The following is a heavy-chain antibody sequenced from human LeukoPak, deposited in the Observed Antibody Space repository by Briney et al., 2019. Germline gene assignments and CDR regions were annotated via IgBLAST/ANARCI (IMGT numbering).Heavy chain of an antibody. CDR3: ASLQGAMATGPHDAFDI. V-gene: IGHV1-46*01. J-gene: IGHJ3*02. CDR2: INPSGGST. Sequence: ASVKVSCKASGYTFTSYYMHWVRQAPGQGLEWVGIINPSGGSTSYAQKFQGRVTMTRDTSTSTVYMELSSLRSEDTAVYYCASLQGAMATGPHDAFDIWGQGTMVTVSS. D-gene: IGHD5-18*01. CDR1: GYTFTSYY.